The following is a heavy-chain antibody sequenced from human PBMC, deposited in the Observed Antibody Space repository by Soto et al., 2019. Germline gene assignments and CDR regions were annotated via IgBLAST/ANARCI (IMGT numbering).Heavy chain of an antibody. D-gene: IGHD5-12*01. V-gene: IGHV1-3*01. CDR3: ARGPLRNWFDP. J-gene: IGHJ5*02. CDR1: GYTFISYA. Sequence: ASVKVSCKASGYTFISYAIHWVRQAPGQRLEWMGWINAGNGNTKYSQKFQGRVTITRDTSASTAYMELTSLRSEDTAVYYCARGPLRNWFDPWGQGTLVTVSS. CDR2: INAGNGNT.